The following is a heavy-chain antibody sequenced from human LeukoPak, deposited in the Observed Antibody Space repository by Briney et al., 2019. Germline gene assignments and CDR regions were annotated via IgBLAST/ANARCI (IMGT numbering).Heavy chain of an antibody. V-gene: IGHV4-39*07. CDR2: IYYSGST. D-gene: IGHD3-22*01. Sequence: SETLSLTCTVSGGSISSGDYYWSWIRQPPGKGLEWIGSIYYSGSTYYNPSLKSRVTISVDTSKNQFSLKLSSVTAADTAVYYCARVKSGVHYYDSSGYYFYFDYWGQGTLVTVSS. J-gene: IGHJ4*02. CDR3: ARVKSGVHYYDSSGYYFYFDY. CDR1: GGSISSGDYY.